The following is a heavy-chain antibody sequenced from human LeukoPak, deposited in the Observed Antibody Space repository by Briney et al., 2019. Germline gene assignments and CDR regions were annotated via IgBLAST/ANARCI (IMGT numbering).Heavy chain of an antibody. V-gene: IGHV3-30*02. CDR3: AKDPVGTTVRGDY. CDR1: GFTFSNYG. CDR2: IRYDGGNE. J-gene: IGHJ4*02. D-gene: IGHD1-26*01. Sequence: GGSLRLSCAASGFTFSNYGMHWVRQAPGKGLEWVAFIRYDGGNEYYVDSVKGRFTISRDNSKNTLYLQMNSLRAEDTAVYYCAKDPVGTTVRGDYWGQGTLVTVSS.